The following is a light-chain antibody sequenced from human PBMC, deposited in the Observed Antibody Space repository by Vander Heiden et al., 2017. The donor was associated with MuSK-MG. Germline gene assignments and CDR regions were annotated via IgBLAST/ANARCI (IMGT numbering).Light chain of an antibody. CDR2: DAP. J-gene: IGKJ3*01. Sequence: VWRHSPATLSWSPGERATLPSRASQRVSSKLAGYHRKPGRAPSRLVYDAPNRAMGIPDRFSGSGSATDFTLTSSRPEPEDFAVYYLQQRSNLPPFGHGTKVDIK. V-gene: IGKV3-11*01. CDR1: QRVSSK. CDR3: QQRSNLPP.